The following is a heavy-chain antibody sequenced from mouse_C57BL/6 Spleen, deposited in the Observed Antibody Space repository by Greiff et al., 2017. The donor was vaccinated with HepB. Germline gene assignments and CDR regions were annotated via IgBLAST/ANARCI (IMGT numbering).Heavy chain of an antibody. CDR1: GYTFTSYW. CDR2: IHPNSGST. V-gene: IGHV1-64*01. Sequence: VQLQQSGAELVKPGASVKLSCKASGYTFTSYWMHWVKQRPGQGLEWIGMIHPNSGSTNYNEKFKSKATLTVDKSSSTSYMQLSSLTSEDSAVYYCARGNDWYFDGWGTGTTVTVSS. CDR3: ARGNDWYFDG. J-gene: IGHJ1*03.